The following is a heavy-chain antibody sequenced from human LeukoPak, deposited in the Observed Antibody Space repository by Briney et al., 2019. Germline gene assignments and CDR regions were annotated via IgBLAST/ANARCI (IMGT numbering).Heavy chain of an antibody. D-gene: IGHD4-11*01. CDR3: ARVFYGMTTYFDY. CDR2: ISSSSSTI. CDR1: GFTFGSYA. J-gene: IGHJ4*02. V-gene: IGHV3-48*04. Sequence: GGSLRLSCAASGFTFGSYAVSWARQAPGKGLEWVSYISSSSSTIYYADSVKGRFTISRDNAKNSLYLQMNSLRAEDTAVYYCARVFYGMTTYFDYWGQGTLVTVSS.